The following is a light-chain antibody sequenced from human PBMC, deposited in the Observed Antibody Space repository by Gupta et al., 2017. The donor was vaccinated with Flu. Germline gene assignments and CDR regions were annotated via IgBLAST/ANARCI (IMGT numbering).Light chain of an antibody. CDR3: QQYYNVPTT. V-gene: IGKV1-33*01. J-gene: IGKJ4*01. CDR1: QDISNY. Sequence: DIEMTQSPSSLSASVGDRVTITCQASQDISNYLHWYQQKPGEAPKVLIYDAANLEPGVPSRFSGSGSATDFTLTICSLQPEDIATYYCQQYYNVPTTFGGGTNVETK. CDR2: DAA.